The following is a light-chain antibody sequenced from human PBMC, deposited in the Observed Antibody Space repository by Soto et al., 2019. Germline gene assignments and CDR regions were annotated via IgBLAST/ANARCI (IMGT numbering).Light chain of an antibody. CDR2: EVS. V-gene: IGLV2-14*01. Sequence: QSVLTQPASVSGSPGQSITISCTGTSSDVGAYKYVSWYQQHPGKAPKVMIYEVSNRPSGVSNRFSGSKSGNTASLTISGHQAEDEADYFCSSYSSSSTLFFFGTGTKVTVL. CDR1: SSDVGAYKY. J-gene: IGLJ1*01. CDR3: SSYSSSSTLFF.